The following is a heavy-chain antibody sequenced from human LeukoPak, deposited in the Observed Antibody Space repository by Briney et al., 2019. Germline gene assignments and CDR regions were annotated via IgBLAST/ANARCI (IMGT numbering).Heavy chain of an antibody. CDR2: INPNSGGT. V-gene: IGHV1-2*02. Sequence: ASVTVSCKASGYTFTVYYMHWVRQAPGQGLEWMGWINPNSGGTNYAQKFQGRVTMTRDTSISTAYMELSRLRSDDTAVYYCARSWKVWLVEVAVVFDYWGQGTLVTVSS. D-gene: IGHD3-10*01. J-gene: IGHJ4*02. CDR1: GYTFTVYY. CDR3: ARSWKVWLVEVAVVFDY.